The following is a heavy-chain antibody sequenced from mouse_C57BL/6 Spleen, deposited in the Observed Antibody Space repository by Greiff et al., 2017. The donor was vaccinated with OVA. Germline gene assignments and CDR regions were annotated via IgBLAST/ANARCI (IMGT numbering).Heavy chain of an antibody. Sequence: VKLMESGAELARPGASVKLSCKASGYTFTSYGISWVKQRTGQGLEWIGEIYPRSGNTYYNEKLKGKATLTADKSSSTAYMELRSLTSEDSAVYFCARGTDWFPFDYWGQGTTLTVSS. CDR1: GYTFTSYG. CDR3: ARGTDWFPFDY. D-gene: IGHD2-14*01. J-gene: IGHJ2*01. V-gene: IGHV1-81*01. CDR2: IYPRSGNT.